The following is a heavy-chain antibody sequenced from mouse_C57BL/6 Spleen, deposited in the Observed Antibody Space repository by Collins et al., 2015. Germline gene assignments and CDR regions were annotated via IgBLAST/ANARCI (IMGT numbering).Heavy chain of an antibody. J-gene: IGHJ4*01. CDR1: GYTFTSYW. CDR3: ARDGYHRAMDY. CDR2: IDPNSGGT. V-gene: IGHV1-72*01. Sequence: QVQLQQPGAELVKPGASVKLSCKASGYTFTSYWMHWVKQRPGRGLEWIRRIDPNSGGTKYNEKFKSKATLTVDKPSSTAYMQLSSLTSEDSAVYYCARDGYHRAMDYWGQGTSVTVSS. D-gene: IGHD2-3*01.